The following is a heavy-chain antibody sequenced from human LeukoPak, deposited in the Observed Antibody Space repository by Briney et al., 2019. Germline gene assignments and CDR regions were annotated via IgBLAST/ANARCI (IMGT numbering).Heavy chain of an antibody. CDR2: IYYSGST. J-gene: IGHJ4*02. V-gene: IGHV4-59*08. D-gene: IGHD5-12*01. CDR3: ARITGGNDWIPFDY. CDR1: GFTFSSYE. Sequence: LRLSCAASGFTFSSYEMNWVRQAPGKGLEWIGYIYYSGSTNYNPSLKSRVTISVDTSKNQFSLKLSSVTAADTAVYYCARITGGNDWIPFDYWGQGTLVTVSS.